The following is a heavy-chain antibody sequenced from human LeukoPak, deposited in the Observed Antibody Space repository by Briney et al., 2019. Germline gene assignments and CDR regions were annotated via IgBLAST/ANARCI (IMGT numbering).Heavy chain of an antibody. V-gene: IGHV3-23*01. CDR3: ARDWFHAIDY. Sequence: GGSLRLSCVTSGFTFSSYSLSWVRQAPGKGLEWVAAISSGSGSTYYADSVKGRFIISRGDSKSTLYLQMNSLRAEDTAVYYCARDWFHAIDYWGQGTLVTVSS. CDR2: ISSGSGST. CDR1: GFTFSSYS. D-gene: IGHD2/OR15-2a*01. J-gene: IGHJ4*02.